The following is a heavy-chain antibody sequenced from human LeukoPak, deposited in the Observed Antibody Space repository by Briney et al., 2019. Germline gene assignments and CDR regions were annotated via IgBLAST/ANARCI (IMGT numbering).Heavy chain of an antibody. CDR2: INAGNGNT. Sequence: ASVKVSCKASGYTFTSYAMHWVRQAPGQRLEWMGWINAGNGNTKYSQKFQGRVTITRDTSASTAYMELSSLRSEDTAVYYCARDAYTMVRMETVYGMDVWGQGTTVTVSS. V-gene: IGHV1-3*01. J-gene: IGHJ6*02. D-gene: IGHD3-10*01. CDR3: ARDAYTMVRMETVYGMDV. CDR1: GYTFTSYA.